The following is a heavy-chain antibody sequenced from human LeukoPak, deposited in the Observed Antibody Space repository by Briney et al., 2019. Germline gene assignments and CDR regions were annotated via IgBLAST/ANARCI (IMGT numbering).Heavy chain of an antibody. CDR3: AAGDSSGDYYYGMDV. D-gene: IGHD6-19*01. J-gene: IGHJ6*02. Sequence: SVKVSCKPSGFTFTSSAMRWVRQARGQRLEWIGCIVVGSGNTNYAQKFQERVTITRDMSTSTAYMELSSLRSEDTAVYYCAAGDSSGDYYYGMDVWGQGTTVTVSS. V-gene: IGHV1-58*02. CDR1: GFTFTSSA. CDR2: IVVGSGNT.